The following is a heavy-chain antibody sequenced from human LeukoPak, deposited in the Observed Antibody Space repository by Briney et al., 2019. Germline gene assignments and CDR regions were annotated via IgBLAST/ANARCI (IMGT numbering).Heavy chain of an antibody. CDR3: AKDRSWAGDY. Sequence: GRSLRLSCAASGFTFSSYGMHWVRQAPGKGLEWVAVISYDGSNKYCADSVKGRFTISRDNSKNTLYLQMNSLRAEDTAVYYCAKDRSWAGDYWGQGTLVTVSS. CDR1: GFTFSSYG. V-gene: IGHV3-30*18. CDR2: ISYDGSNK. J-gene: IGHJ4*02. D-gene: IGHD6-13*01.